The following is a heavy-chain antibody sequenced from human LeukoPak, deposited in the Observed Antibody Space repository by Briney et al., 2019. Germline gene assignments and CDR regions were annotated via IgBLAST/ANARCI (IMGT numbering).Heavy chain of an antibody. CDR3: ASSEMADAFDI. Sequence: SETLSLTCTVSGGSISSGGYYWSWIRQPPGKGLEWIGYIYYSGSTNYNPSLKSRVTISVDTSKNQFSLKLSSVTAADTAVYYCASSEMADAFDIWGQGTMVTVSS. D-gene: IGHD5-24*01. CDR2: IYYSGST. V-gene: IGHV4-61*08. J-gene: IGHJ3*02. CDR1: GGSISSGGYY.